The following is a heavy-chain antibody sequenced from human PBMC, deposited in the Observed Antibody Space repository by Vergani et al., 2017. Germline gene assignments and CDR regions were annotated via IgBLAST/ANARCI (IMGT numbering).Heavy chain of an antibody. CDR2: INPNSGGT. V-gene: IGHV1-2*02. CDR1: EYTFTGYY. D-gene: IGHD6-19*01. CDR3: ARDEGQWPWSEEYYFDY. Sequence: QVQLVQSGAEVKKPGASVKVSCKASEYTFTGYYMHWVRQAPGQGLEWMGWINPNSGGTNYAQKFQGRVTMTRDTSISTAYMELSRLRSDDTAVYYCARDEGQWPWSEEYYFDYWGQGTLVTVSS. J-gene: IGHJ4*02.